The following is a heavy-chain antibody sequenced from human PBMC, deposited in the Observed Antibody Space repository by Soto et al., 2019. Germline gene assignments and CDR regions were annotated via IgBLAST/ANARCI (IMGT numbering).Heavy chain of an antibody. D-gene: IGHD3-9*01. J-gene: IGHJ4*02. CDR3: ARVTYYDIWTGYYNGREYYFDY. Sequence: SETLSLTCTVSGGSISSYYWSWIRQPPGKGLEWIGYIYYSGSTNYNPSLKSRVTISVDTSKNQFSLKLSSVTAADTAVYYCARVTYYDIWTGYYNGREYYFDYWGQGTLVTVSS. CDR1: GGSISSYY. CDR2: IYYSGST. V-gene: IGHV4-59*01.